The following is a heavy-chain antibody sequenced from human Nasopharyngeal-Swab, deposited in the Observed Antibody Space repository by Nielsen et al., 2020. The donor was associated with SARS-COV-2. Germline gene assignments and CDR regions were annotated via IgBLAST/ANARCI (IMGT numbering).Heavy chain of an antibody. CDR2: IRSSSIYT. D-gene: IGHD2-15*01. J-gene: IGHJ4*02. Sequence: WIRQPPGKGLEWVSSIRSSSIYTYHEGSVKGRFVISRDNAKNSLYLQMNSLTVEDTAVYYCARESSWPKGGFDYWGQGTLVTVSS. CDR3: ARESSWPKGGFDY. V-gene: IGHV3-21*01.